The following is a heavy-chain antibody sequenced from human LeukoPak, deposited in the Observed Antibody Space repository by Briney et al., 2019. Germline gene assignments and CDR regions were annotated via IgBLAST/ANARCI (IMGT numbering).Heavy chain of an antibody. Sequence: SETLSLTCTVSGGSISSHYWSWIRQPPGKGLEWIGYIYYSGSTNYNPSLKSRVTISVDTSKNQFSLKLSSVTAADTAVYYCARDLSNDFWSGYYDYWGQATLVTVSS. V-gene: IGHV4-59*11. CDR1: GGSISSHY. J-gene: IGHJ4*02. CDR2: IYYSGST. D-gene: IGHD3-3*01. CDR3: ARDLSNDFWSGYYDY.